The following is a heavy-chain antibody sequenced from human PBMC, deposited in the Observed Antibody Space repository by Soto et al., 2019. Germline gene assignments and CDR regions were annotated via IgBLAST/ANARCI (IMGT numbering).Heavy chain of an antibody. D-gene: IGHD4-17*01. CDR2: LYYRWST. V-gene: IGHV4-59*01. J-gene: IGHJ5*02. CDR1: GGSISSYY. CDR3: ARGITTFTVTAIWFDP. Sequence: PSETLSLTSTVPGGSISSYYWSWIRQPPGKGLECIGYLYYRWSTNYNPSLKRRVTISVVTSKNQFSLKLSSVTAADTAVYYCARGITTFTVTAIWFDPWGQGTLVTVSS.